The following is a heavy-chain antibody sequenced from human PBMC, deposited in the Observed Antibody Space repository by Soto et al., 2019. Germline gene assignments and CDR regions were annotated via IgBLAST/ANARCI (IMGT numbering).Heavy chain of an antibody. D-gene: IGHD7-27*01. J-gene: IGHJ4*02. CDR3: ARRWGTYFDY. CDR2: IYYTGSTT. CDR1: GGSISSYY. Sequence: SETLSLTCTVSGGSISSYYWSWIRQPPGKGLEWIGYIYYTGSTTNYNPSLKSRVTISVDTSKNQFSLKLSSVTAADTAVYYCARRWGTYFDYWGQGTLVTVSS. V-gene: IGHV4-59*01.